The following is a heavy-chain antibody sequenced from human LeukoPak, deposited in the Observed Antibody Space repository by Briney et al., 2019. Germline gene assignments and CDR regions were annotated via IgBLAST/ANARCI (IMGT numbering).Heavy chain of an antibody. Sequence: GGSLRLSCAASGFTFSSYAMSWVRQAPGKGLEWVSGISGSGGSAYYADSVKGRFTISRDNSKNTLYVQMNSLRAEDTAVYYCARGDCSSSSCSGFYGMDVWGQGTTVTVSS. D-gene: IGHD2-2*01. J-gene: IGHJ6*02. V-gene: IGHV3-23*01. CDR2: ISGSGGSA. CDR3: ARGDCSSSSCSGFYGMDV. CDR1: GFTFSSYA.